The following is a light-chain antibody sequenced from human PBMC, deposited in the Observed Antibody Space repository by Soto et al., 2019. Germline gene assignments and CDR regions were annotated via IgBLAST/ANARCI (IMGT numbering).Light chain of an antibody. V-gene: IGKV3-20*01. CDR2: GAS. Sequence: ENLLTQSPGTLSLSPGEGATLSCRASRGVSANYLAWYQQKPGQAPTLLIYGASIRAAGIPDRFSGSGSGTDFTLTINRLEPGDFAVYFCQQYGNSPLTFGGGTKVDIK. J-gene: IGKJ4*01. CDR1: RGVSANY. CDR3: QQYGNSPLT.